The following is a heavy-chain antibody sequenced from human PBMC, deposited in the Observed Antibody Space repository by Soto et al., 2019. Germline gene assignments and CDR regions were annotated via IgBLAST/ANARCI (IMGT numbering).Heavy chain of an antibody. D-gene: IGHD3-22*01. V-gene: IGHV3-48*03. CDR3: TRVRDSNDS. J-gene: IGHJ4*03. CDR1: GFTFSSYE. CDR2: IISSGRSI. Sequence: GSLTLSCVGSGFTFSSYEMNWVRQAPGKGLDWVSNIISSGRSINYADSVKGRFTISRDNAKNSLYLQMNSLRAEDTAVYYCTRVRDSNDSSGQGPLVTVSS.